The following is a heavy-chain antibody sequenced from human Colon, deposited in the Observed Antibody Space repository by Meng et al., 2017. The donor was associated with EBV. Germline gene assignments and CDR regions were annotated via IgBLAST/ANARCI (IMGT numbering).Heavy chain of an antibody. J-gene: IGHJ5*02. CDR2: IYHGGTT. D-gene: IGHD2-21*02. CDR1: GDSISSGDYS. V-gene: IGHV4-30-2*01. CDR3: ARGPYCGGDCYWFDP. Sequence: QLPLRESGSGLGQPVQSPSLTCAVSGDSISSGDYSWSWIRQPPGQGLEWIGYIYHGGTTYNTSLKSRVTISVDNSKNQFSLRLTSVTAADTAVYYCARGPYCGGDCYWFDPWGQGTLVTVSS.